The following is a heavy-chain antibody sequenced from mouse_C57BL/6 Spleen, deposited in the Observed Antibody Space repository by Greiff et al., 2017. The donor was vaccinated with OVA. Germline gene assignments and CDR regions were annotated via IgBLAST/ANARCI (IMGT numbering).Heavy chain of an antibody. V-gene: IGHV3-6*01. CDR1: GYSITSGYY. CDR3: ARANWGSWFAY. Sequence: DVQLQESGPGLVKPSQSLSLTCSVTGYSITSGYYWNWIRQFPGNKLEWMGYISYDGSNNYNPSLKNRISITRNTSKNQFFLKLNSVTTEDTATYYCARANWGSWFAYWGQGTLVTVSA. D-gene: IGHD4-1*01. J-gene: IGHJ3*01. CDR2: ISYDGSN.